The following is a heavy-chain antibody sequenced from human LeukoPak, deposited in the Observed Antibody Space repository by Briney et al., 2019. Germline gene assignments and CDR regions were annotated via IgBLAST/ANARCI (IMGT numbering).Heavy chain of an antibody. Sequence: GRSLRLSCAASGFSLSGYWMHWVRQAPGKGLVWVSRISPDGSDTTYADSVKGRFTISRDNSKNTLYLQMNSLRDEDAAVYQCTRVQAGRSGHMDVWGRGTTVTVSS. D-gene: IGHD2-8*02. CDR3: TRVQAGRSGHMDV. V-gene: IGHV3-74*01. J-gene: IGHJ6*02. CDR2: ISPDGSDT. CDR1: GFSLSGYW.